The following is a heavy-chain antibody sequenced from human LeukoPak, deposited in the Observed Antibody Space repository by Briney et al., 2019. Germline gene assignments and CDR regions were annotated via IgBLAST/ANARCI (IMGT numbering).Heavy chain of an antibody. D-gene: IGHD2-15*01. J-gene: IGHJ6*03. V-gene: IGHV4-4*07. CDR3: ARDRMDLYYYYMDV. CDR1: GGSIRCYH. CDR2: IYTSGST. Sequence: SETLSLTCTASGGSIRCYHWSWIRQPAGPALQSIGRIYTSGSTNYNPSLKSRVTMSVDTSKNQFSLKLSSVTAADTAVYYCARDRMDLYYYYMDVWGKGTTVTVSS.